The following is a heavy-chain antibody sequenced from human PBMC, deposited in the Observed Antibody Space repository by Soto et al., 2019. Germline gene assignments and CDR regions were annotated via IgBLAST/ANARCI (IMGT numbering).Heavy chain of an antibody. CDR3: ARSPNEFRWGGVAYYYYMDV. CDR1: GYTFTSYG. J-gene: IGHJ6*03. V-gene: IGHV1-18*01. D-gene: IGHD3-16*01. Sequence: QVQLVQSGAEVKKPGASVKVSCKASGYTFTSYGISWVRQAPGQGLEWMGWISAYNGNTNYAQKLQGRVTMTTDTSTSTAYMELRSLRSDDTAVYYCARSPNEFRWGGVAYYYYMDVWGKGTTVTVSS. CDR2: ISAYNGNT.